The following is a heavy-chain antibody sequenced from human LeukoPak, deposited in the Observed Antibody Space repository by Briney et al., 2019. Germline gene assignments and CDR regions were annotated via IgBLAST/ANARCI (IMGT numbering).Heavy chain of an antibody. V-gene: IGHV3-30*18. Sequence: PGGSLRLSCAASGFTFSSYGMHWVRQAPGKGLEWVAVISYDGSNKYYADSVKGRFTISRDNSKNTLYLQMNSLRAEDTAVYYCAKMAGFVVVVAGTRAFDIWGQGTMVTVSS. CDR3: AKMAGFVVVVAGTRAFDI. CDR1: GFTFSSYG. CDR2: ISYDGSNK. J-gene: IGHJ3*02. D-gene: IGHD2-15*01.